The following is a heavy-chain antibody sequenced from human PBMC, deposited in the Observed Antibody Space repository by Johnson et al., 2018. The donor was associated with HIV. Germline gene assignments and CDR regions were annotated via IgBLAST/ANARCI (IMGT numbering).Heavy chain of an antibody. CDR1: GFTFSSYW. CDR2: IKQDGSEK. V-gene: IGHV3-7*01. CDR3: ARDRGSTTIFGVVITRSDAFDI. Sequence: VQLVESGGGLVQPGGSLRLSCAASGFTFSSYWMSWVRQAPGKGLEWVANIKQDGSEKYYVDSVKGRFTISRANAKNSLYLQMNSLRAEDTAVYYCARDRGSTTIFGVVITRSDAFDIWGQGTMVTVSS. D-gene: IGHD3-3*01. J-gene: IGHJ3*02.